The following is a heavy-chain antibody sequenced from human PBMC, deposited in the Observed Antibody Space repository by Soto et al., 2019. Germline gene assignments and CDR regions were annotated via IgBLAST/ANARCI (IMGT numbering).Heavy chain of an antibody. J-gene: IGHJ6*02. D-gene: IGHD1-26*01. CDR1: GGTFSSYA. V-gene: IGHV1-69*13. CDR2: IIPIFGTA. Sequence: ASVKVSCKASGGTFSSYAISWVRQAPGQGLEWMGGIIPIFGTANYAQKFQGRVTITADESTSTAYKELSSLRSEDTAVYYCASSHGGSYYYYGMDVWGQGTTVTVSS. CDR3: ASSHGGSYYYYGMDV.